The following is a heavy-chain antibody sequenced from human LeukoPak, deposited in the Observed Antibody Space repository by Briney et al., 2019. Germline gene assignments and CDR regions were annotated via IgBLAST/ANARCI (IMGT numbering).Heavy chain of an antibody. Sequence: SETLSLTCAVSGYSISSGYYWGWIRQPPGKGLEWIGSIYHSGSTYYNPSLKSRVTISVDTSKNQFSLKLSSVTAADTAVYYCARTISGSYYKVDYWGQGALVTVSS. V-gene: IGHV4-38-2*01. CDR3: ARTISGSYYKVDY. J-gene: IGHJ4*02. CDR1: GYSISSGYY. CDR2: IYHSGST. D-gene: IGHD3-10*01.